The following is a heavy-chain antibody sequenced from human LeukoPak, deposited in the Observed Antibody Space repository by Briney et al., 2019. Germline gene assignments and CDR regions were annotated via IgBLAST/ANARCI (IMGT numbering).Heavy chain of an antibody. CDR2: IYPGDSDT. Sequence: GESLKISCKGSGYSFTSYWIGWVRPMPGKGLEWMGIIYPGDSDTRYSPSFQGQVTISADKSISTAYLQWSSLKASDTAMYYCARSSSSSYDAFDIWGQGTMVTVSS. CDR1: GYSFTSYW. J-gene: IGHJ3*02. CDR3: ARSSSSSYDAFDI. V-gene: IGHV5-51*01. D-gene: IGHD6-6*01.